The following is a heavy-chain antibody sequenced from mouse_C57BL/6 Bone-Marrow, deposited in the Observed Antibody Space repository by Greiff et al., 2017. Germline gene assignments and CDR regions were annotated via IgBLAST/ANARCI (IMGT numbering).Heavy chain of an antibody. D-gene: IGHD1-1*02. CDR1: GYTFTSYW. CDR3: ARRETYYCLWFAY. J-gene: IGHJ3*01. Sequence: QVQLQQPGAELVKPGASVKMSCKASGYTFTSYWITWVKQRPGQGLEWIGDIYPGSGSTNYNEKFKSKATLTVDTSSSTAYMQLSSLTSEDSAVYYCARRETYYCLWFAYWGQGTLVTVSA. CDR2: IYPGSGST. V-gene: IGHV1-55*01.